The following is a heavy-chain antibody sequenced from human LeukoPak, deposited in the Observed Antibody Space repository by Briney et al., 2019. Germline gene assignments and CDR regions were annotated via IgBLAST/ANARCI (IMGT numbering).Heavy chain of an antibody. J-gene: IGHJ4*02. CDR3: ARIPYYDSSGRFSDY. V-gene: IGHV1-2*02. CDR1: GYTFTGYY. Sequence: AASVKVSCKASGYTFTGYYMHWVRQAPGQGLEWMGWINPNSGGTNYAQKFQGRVTMTRDTSISTAYMELSRLRSEDTAVYYCARIPYYDSSGRFSDYWGQGTLVTVSS. CDR2: INPNSGGT. D-gene: IGHD3-22*01.